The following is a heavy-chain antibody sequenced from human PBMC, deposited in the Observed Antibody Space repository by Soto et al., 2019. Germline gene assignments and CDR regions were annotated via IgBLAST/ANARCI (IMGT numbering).Heavy chain of an antibody. D-gene: IGHD6-19*01. CDR2: IYYSGST. Sequence: SETLSLTCTASGGSISSGGYYWSWIRQHPGKGLEWIGYIYYSGSTYYNPSLKSRVTISVDTSKNQFSLKLSSVTAADTAVYYCARDFTDSSGPTLGMGVWGQGTTVTVS. CDR3: ARDFTDSSGPTLGMGV. CDR1: GGSISSGGYY. J-gene: IGHJ6*02. V-gene: IGHV4-31*03.